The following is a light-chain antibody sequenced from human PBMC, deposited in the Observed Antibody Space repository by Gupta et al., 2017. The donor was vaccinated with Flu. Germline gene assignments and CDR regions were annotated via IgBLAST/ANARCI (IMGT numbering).Light chain of an antibody. V-gene: IGLV2-14*01. J-gene: IGLJ2*01. Sequence: QSALTQPASVSGSPGQSITISCSGTSSDVGGYNHVSWYQHHPGKAPKLLIYDVNNRPSGISNRFSGSKSGNTASLTISGIQSEDEADYYCSSYTISGTLVLFGGGTKRTVL. CDR1: SSDVGGYNH. CDR3: SSYTISGTLVL. CDR2: DVN.